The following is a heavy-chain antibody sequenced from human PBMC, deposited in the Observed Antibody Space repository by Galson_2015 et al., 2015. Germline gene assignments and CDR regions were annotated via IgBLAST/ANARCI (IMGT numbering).Heavy chain of an antibody. CDR3: ARGGNPSTITGYNDY. J-gene: IGHJ4*02. D-gene: IGHD4-11*01. CDR2: TKNKANSYAT. CDR1: GFTFSDHY. V-gene: IGHV3-72*01. Sequence: SLRLSCAASGFTFSDHYMDWVRQAPGKGLEWVARTKNKANSYATTYAASVKGRFTISRDDSKNSLYLQMNSLKTEDAAVYYCARGGNPSTITGYNDYWGRGTLVTVSS.